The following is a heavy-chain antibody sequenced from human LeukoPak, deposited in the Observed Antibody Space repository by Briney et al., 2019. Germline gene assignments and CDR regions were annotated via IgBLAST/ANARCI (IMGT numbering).Heavy chain of an antibody. CDR2: ISSSSSYI. J-gene: IGHJ4*02. Sequence: GGSLRLSCAASGFTFSSYSMNWVRQAPGKGLEWVSSISSSSSYIYYADSVKGRFTISRDNAKNSLYLQMNSLRVEDTAVYYCATNGGHWDLDYWGQGTLVTVSS. D-gene: IGHD3-16*01. V-gene: IGHV3-21*01. CDR1: GFTFSSYS. CDR3: ATNGGHWDLDY.